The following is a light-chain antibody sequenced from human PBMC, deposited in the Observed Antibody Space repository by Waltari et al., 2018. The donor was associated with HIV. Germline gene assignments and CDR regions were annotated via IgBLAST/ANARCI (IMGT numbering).Light chain of an antibody. J-gene: IGLJ3*02. V-gene: IGLV2-14*03. CDR2: EVS. CDR1: SSDFGFDNY. Sequence: QSVLTQPASVSGSPGPSVPISCTGTSSDFGFDNYVSWYQQYPGKAPTLIIYEVSSRPSGVSVLFSGSKAGNAASLTISGRQNEDEADYFCTSYTTSDTLRFGGGTKVTVL. CDR3: TSYTTSDTLR.